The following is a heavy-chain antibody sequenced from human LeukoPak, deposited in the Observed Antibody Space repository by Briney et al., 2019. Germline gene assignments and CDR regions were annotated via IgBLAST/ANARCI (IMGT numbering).Heavy chain of an antibody. D-gene: IGHD1-26*01. CDR3: ARVGSGSYWVPGDY. Sequence: ASVKVSCKASGYTFTGYYMHWVRQAPGQGLEWMGWINPNSGGTNYAQKFQGRVTMTRDTSISTAYMELSRLRSEDTAVYYCARVGSGSYWVPGDYWGQGTLVTVSS. CDR1: GYTFTGYY. CDR2: INPNSGGT. V-gene: IGHV1-2*02. J-gene: IGHJ4*02.